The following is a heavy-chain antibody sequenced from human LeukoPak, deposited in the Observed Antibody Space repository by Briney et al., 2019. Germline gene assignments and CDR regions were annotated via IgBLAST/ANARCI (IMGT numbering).Heavy chain of an antibody. Sequence: PGGSLRLSCPASGFTVSSNYMSWVRQAPGKGLEWVSVIYSGGDTYYADSVKGRFTISRDNSKNTLYLQMNSLRAEDTAIYYCARVRPGYYTYFDYWGQGTLVTVSS. CDR1: GFTVSSNY. D-gene: IGHD3/OR15-3a*01. CDR3: ARVRPGYYTYFDY. CDR2: IYSGGDT. J-gene: IGHJ4*02. V-gene: IGHV3-53*01.